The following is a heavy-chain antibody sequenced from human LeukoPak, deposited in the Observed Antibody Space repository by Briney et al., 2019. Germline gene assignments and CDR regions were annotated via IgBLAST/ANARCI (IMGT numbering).Heavy chain of an antibody. J-gene: IGHJ4*02. CDR3: ASASPLDTAMILDY. CDR1: GFTFSSYS. D-gene: IGHD5-18*01. V-gene: IGHV3-66*01. Sequence: GGSLRLSCEASGFTFSSYSMNWVRQAPGKGLEWVSVIYSGGSTYYADSVKGRFTISRDNSKNTLYLQMNSLRAEDTAVYYCASASPLDTAMILDYWGQGTLVTVSS. CDR2: IYSGGST.